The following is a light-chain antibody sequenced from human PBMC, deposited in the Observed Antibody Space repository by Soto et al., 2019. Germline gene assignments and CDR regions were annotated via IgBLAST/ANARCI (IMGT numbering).Light chain of an antibody. CDR2: GAS. CDR3: KQYGSSPT. J-gene: IGKJ1*01. Sequence: EIVLTQSPGTLSLSPGERATLSCRASQSVSSSYLAWYQQKPGQAPRLLIFGASSRATGIPDRFRGSGSGTDFSLTISRLEPDDFAVYYCKQYGSSPTFGQGTKVEIK. V-gene: IGKV3-20*01. CDR1: QSVSSSY.